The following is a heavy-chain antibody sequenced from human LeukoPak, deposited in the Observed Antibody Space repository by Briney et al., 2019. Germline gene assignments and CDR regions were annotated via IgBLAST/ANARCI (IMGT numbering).Heavy chain of an antibody. D-gene: IGHD3-9*01. V-gene: IGHV1-18*01. CDR2: SSAYNGDT. CDR1: GYTFTDFG. J-gene: IGHJ4*02. CDR3: ARDGPDYDILTYFDY. Sequence: ASVKVSCKASGYTFTDFGISWVRQAPGQGLEWMGWSSAYNGDTKYAQKFQGRVTMTTDTSTSTAYMEMRSLRSDDTAVYYCARDGPDYDILTYFDYWGQGTLVTVSS.